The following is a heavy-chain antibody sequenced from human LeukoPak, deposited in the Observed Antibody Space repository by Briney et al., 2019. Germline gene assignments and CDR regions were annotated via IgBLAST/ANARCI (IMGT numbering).Heavy chain of an antibody. V-gene: IGHV4-59*01. CDR3: ARTDSGYGVSYYFDN. CDR2: IYYTGST. J-gene: IGHJ4*02. D-gene: IGHD3-22*01. CDR1: GGAISSYY. Sequence: PSETLSLTCTVSGGAISSYYWSWLRQPPGKGLEWIGYIYYTGSTNSNPSLKSRVTISVDTSRNQFSLKMNSVSGADTAVYYCARTDSGYGVSYYFDNWGQGALVTVSS.